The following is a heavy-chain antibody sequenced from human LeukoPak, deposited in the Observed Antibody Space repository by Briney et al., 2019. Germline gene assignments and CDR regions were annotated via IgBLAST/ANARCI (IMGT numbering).Heavy chain of an antibody. CDR2: IDPNSGVT. Sequence: GASVKVSCKASGYTFTGYYMHWVRQAPGQGLEWMGRIDPNSGVTNYAQNFQGRVTMTRDTSITTAYMDLSGLRSDGTAVYYCARDHYDGSGSYYNVFDYWGQGTLVTVSS. CDR3: ARDHYDGSGSYYNVFDY. CDR1: GYTFTGYY. J-gene: IGHJ4*02. V-gene: IGHV1-2*06. D-gene: IGHD3-10*01.